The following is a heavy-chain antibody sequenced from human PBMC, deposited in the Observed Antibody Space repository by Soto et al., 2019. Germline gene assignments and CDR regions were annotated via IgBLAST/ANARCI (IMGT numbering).Heavy chain of an antibody. CDR1: GYTFTSYY. CDR2: INPSGGST. D-gene: IGHD6-13*01. V-gene: IGHV1-46*01. CDR3: ARGRIAAAAYNWFDP. Sequence: ASVKVSCKASGYTFTSYYMHWVRQAPGQGLEWMGIINPSGGSTSYAQKFQGRVTITADKSTSTAYMELSSLRSEDTAVYYCARGRIAAAAYNWFDPWGQGTLVTVSS. J-gene: IGHJ5*02.